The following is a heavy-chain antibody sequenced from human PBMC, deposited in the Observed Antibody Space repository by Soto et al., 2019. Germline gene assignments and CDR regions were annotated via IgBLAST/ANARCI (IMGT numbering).Heavy chain of an antibody. Sequence: WASVKVSCKASGGTFSSYAISWVRQAPGQGLEWMGGIIPIFGTANYAQKFQGRVTITADESTSTAYMELSSLRSEDTAVYYCAIGYSRSWYYFDYWGQGTLVTVSS. CDR3: AIGYSRSWYYFDY. CDR1: GGTFSSYA. CDR2: IIPIFGTA. J-gene: IGHJ4*02. V-gene: IGHV1-69*13. D-gene: IGHD6-13*01.